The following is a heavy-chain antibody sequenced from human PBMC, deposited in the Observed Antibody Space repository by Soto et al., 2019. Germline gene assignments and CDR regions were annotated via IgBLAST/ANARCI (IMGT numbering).Heavy chain of an antibody. Sequence: GASVKVSCKASGGTFSSYAISWVRQAPGQGLEWMGWMNPNSGNTDYAQKFQGRVTMTRNTSISTAFMELSSLRSEDTAVYYCARDFQWLVSGYYYYYMDVWGKGTTVTVSS. CDR3: ARDFQWLVSGYYYYYMDV. D-gene: IGHD6-19*01. CDR1: GGTFSSYA. J-gene: IGHJ6*03. CDR2: MNPNSGNT. V-gene: IGHV1-8*02.